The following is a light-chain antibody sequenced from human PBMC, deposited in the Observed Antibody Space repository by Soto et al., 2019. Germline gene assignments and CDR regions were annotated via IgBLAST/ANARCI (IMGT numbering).Light chain of an antibody. CDR2: SAS. V-gene: IGKV1-39*01. Sequence: DIQMTQSPSSLSASVGDRVTITCRASQSISTYLNWYQQKPGKAPKFLIYSASSLQSGVPSRFSGSGSGTDFTLTISILQPEDFATYYCQQSYRTPLTFGGGTKVDIK. CDR3: QQSYRTPLT. J-gene: IGKJ4*01. CDR1: QSISTY.